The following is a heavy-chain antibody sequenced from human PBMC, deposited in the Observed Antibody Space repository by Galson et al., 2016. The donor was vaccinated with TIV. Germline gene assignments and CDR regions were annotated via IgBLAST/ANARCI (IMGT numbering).Heavy chain of an antibody. D-gene: IGHD1-26*01. V-gene: IGHV3-11*01. J-gene: IGHJ6*02. CDR2: ITYSGSSK. CDR3: ARYSGKSYAIDV. Sequence: KGLEWLSYITYSGSSKYGADSMKGRLNISRDIAKNSMYLDINTLRVEDTAVYYCARYSGKSYAIDVWGQGTTVTVSS.